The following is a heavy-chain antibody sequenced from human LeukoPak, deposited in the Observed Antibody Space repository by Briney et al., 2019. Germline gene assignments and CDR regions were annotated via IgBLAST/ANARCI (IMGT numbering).Heavy chain of an antibody. Sequence: PGGSLRLSCTASGFTFRSYVMHWVRQAPGKGLEWVAAISYEDGSNKYYADSVKGRFTISRDNSKNTLYLQMNSLRAEDTAIYSCTKEMPEENYGSDSYFCCWGPVILVTVSS. D-gene: IGHD3-10*01. V-gene: IGHV3-30*18. CDR1: GFTFRSYV. CDR2: ISYEDGSNK. J-gene: IGHJ4*02. CDR3: TKEMPEENYGSDSYFCC.